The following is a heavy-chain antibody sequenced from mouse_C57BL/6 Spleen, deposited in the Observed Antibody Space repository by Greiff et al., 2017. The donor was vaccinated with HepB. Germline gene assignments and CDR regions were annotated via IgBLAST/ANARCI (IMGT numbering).Heavy chain of an antibody. CDR2: IWGVGST. Sequence: QVQLKESGPGLVAPSQSLSITCTVSGFSLTSYGVDWVRQSPGKGLEWLGVIWGVGSTNYNSALKSRLSISKDNSKSQVFLKMNSLQTDDTAMYYCARSYSNRYYYAMDYWGQGTSVTVSS. CDR1: GFSLTSYG. J-gene: IGHJ4*01. CDR3: ARSYSNRYYYAMDY. V-gene: IGHV2-6*01. D-gene: IGHD2-5*01.